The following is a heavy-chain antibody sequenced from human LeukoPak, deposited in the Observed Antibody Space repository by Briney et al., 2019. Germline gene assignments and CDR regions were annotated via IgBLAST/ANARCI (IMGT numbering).Heavy chain of an antibody. V-gene: IGHV4-61*01. CDR3: AREGSYNTEGDNWFDP. J-gene: IGHJ5*02. CDR1: GGSISSDSYY. D-gene: IGHD3-10*01. CDR2: IYYSGST. Sequence: PSETLSLTCTVSGGSISSDSYYWAWIRQPPGKGLEWIGYIYYSGSTNYNPSLKGRVTISVDTSKNQFSLKLSSVTAADTAVYYCAREGSYNTEGDNWFDPWGQGTLVTVSS.